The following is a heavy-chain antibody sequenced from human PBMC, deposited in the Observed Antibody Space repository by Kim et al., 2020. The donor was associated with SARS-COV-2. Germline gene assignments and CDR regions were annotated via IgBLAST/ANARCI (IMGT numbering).Heavy chain of an antibody. J-gene: IGHJ6*02. V-gene: IGHV3-30*01. D-gene: IGHD2-15*01. Sequence: VKGRFTISRDKSKNTLYLQMNSLRAEDTAVYYCARDLEVVAANFYYGMDVWGQGTTVTVSS. CDR3: ARDLEVVAANFYYGMDV.